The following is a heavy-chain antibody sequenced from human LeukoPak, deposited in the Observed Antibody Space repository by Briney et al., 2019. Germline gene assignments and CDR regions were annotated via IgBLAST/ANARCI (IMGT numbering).Heavy chain of an antibody. V-gene: IGHV3-74*01. D-gene: IGHD4/OR15-4a*01. CDR1: GFTFSSYW. J-gene: IGHJ4*02. CDR3: ARRAGAYSHPYDY. Sequence: TGGSLRLSCAASGFTFSSYWMHWVRQAPGKGLVWVSRIKSDGSITNYADSVKGRFTISRDNAKNTLYLQMNSLRAEDTAVYYCARRAGAYSHPYDYWGQGTLVTVSS. CDR2: IKSDGSIT.